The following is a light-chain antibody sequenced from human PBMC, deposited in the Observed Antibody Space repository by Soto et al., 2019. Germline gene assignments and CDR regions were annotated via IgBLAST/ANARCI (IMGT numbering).Light chain of an antibody. J-gene: IGKJ1*01. CDR3: HQYNNWHTWT. Sequence: DIQMTQSPSTLSASVGDRVTITCGASQSISSWLAWYQQKPGKAPKLLIYDASSLESGVPSRFSGSGSGTEFTLTISSLKSEDFAVYYCHQYNNWHTWTFGHGTKVDIK. CDR1: QSISSW. CDR2: DAS. V-gene: IGKV1-5*01.